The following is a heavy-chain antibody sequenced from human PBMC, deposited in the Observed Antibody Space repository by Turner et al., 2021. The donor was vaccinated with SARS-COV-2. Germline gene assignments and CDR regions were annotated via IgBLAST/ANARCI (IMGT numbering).Heavy chain of an antibody. CDR3: AILPIHFASGSWGFFDF. Sequence: QLQLQESGPGLVKPSETLSLTCAVSGHSISSSNYYWGWIRQPPGKGLEWIGSIYNSGNTSHYPSIKSRVTISADTSKNQFSLKLSSVTAADTAVYYCAILPIHFASGSWGFFDFWGQGTLVTVSS. J-gene: IGHJ4*02. V-gene: IGHV4-39*01. CDR2: IYNSGNT. CDR1: GHSISSSNYY. D-gene: IGHD3-10*01.